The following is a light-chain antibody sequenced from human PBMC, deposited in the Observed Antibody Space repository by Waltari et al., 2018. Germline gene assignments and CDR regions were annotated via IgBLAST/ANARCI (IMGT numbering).Light chain of an antibody. CDR3: QQRSNWPIT. J-gene: IGKJ5*01. Sequence: IVLTQSPAPLSMSPRQRASLPCRASQSVSGYLAWYQQKPGQAPRLLIYDSSTRATGIPARFSGSGSGTDFTLTISSLEPEDFAVYYCQQRSNWPITFGQGTRLEIK. CDR1: QSVSGY. CDR2: DSS. V-gene: IGKV3-11*01.